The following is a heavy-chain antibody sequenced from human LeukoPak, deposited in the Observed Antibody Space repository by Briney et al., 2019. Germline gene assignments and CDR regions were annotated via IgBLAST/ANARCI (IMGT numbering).Heavy chain of an antibody. CDR1: GGTFSSYA. J-gene: IGHJ4*02. V-gene: IGHV1-69*13. Sequence: SVKVSCKASGGTFSSYAISWVRQAPGQGLEWMGGIIPIFGTANYAQKFQGRVTITADESTSTAYMELSSLRSEDTAVYYCARAWGDYYDSSGYFLDYWGQGTLVTVSS. CDR3: ARAWGDYYDSSGYFLDY. CDR2: IIPIFGTA. D-gene: IGHD3-22*01.